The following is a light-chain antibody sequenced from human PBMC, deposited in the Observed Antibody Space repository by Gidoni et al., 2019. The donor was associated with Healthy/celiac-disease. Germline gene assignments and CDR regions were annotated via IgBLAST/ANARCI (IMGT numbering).Light chain of an antibody. CDR1: KLGDKY. V-gene: IGLV3-1*01. J-gene: IGLJ2*01. Sequence: SYELTQPPSVSVSPGQTACITCPGDKLGDKYACWYQQKPGQSPVLVIYQDSKRPSGIPERVSGSNSGNTATLTISGTQAMDEADYYCQAWDSSTYVVFGGGTKLTVL. CDR2: QDS. CDR3: QAWDSSTYVV.